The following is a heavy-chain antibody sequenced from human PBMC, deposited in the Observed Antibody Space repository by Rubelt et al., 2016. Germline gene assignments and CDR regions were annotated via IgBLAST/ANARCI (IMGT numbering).Heavy chain of an antibody. CDR3: ARGGGSYFYYYYGMDV. V-gene: IGHV4-59*01. CDR2: IYYSGST. D-gene: IGHD1-26*01. J-gene: IGHJ6*02. Sequence: GPGLVKPSETLSLTCTVSGGSISSYYWSWIRQPPGKGLEWIGYIYYSGSTNYNPSLKSRVTISVDTSKNQFSLKLSSVTAADTAVYYCARGGGSYFYYYYGMDVWGQGTTVTVSS. CDR1: GGSISSYY.